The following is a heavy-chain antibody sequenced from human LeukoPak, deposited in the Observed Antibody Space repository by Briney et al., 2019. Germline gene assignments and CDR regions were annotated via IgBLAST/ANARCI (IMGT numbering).Heavy chain of an antibody. D-gene: IGHD3-10*01. CDR3: ANLGGGSSGSGSYPNYFDP. V-gene: IGHV3-30*18. J-gene: IGHJ5*02. Sequence: GGSLRLSCAASGFSFSSYGLHWVRQAPGKGLEWVAVISYDGSNKYYADSVKGRFTISRDNSKNTLYLQMNSLRAEDTAVYYCANLGGGSSGSGSYPNYFDPWGQGTLVTVSS. CDR1: GFSFSSYG. CDR2: ISYDGSNK.